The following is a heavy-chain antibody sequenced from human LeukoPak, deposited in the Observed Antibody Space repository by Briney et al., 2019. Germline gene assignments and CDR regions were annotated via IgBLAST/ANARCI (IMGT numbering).Heavy chain of an antibody. D-gene: IGHD3/OR15-3a*01. J-gene: IGHJ5*02. CDR1: GASTTNSRYY. V-gene: IGHV4-39*01. Sequence: SETLSLTCSVSGASTTNSRYYWVWIRQPPGKGLEWIGSVSYKGVTYYGPSFRSRFAISIDTSRDQFTLSLASVTAADTAVYYCATLTMSGLGIIPPASWGQGTLVTVSS. CDR2: VSYKGVT. CDR3: ATLTMSGLGIIPPAS.